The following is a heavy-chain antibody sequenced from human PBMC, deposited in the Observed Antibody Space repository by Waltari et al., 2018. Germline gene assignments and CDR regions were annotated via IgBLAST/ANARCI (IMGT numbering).Heavy chain of an antibody. V-gene: IGHV4-39*07. CDR3: ARSQQIWFPVPRWFDP. CDR1: GGSISSSSYY. Sequence: QLQLQESGPGLVKPSETLSLTCTVSGGSISSSSYYWGWIRQPPGKGLEWIGSIYYSGVTTQNPSLQSRVTISVDTSKNQISLKLSSVTAADTAVYYCARSQQIWFPVPRWFDPWGQGTLVTVSS. J-gene: IGHJ5*02. D-gene: IGHD5-18*01. CDR2: IYYSGVT.